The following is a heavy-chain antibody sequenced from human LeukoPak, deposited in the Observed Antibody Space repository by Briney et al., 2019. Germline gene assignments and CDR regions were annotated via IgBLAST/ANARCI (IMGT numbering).Heavy chain of an antibody. CDR1: GFTFSSYY. D-gene: IGHD4-11*01. Sequence: PGGSLRLSCAASGFTFSSYYMNWVRQAPGKGLEWVSSISSSSYIYYADSVKGRFTTSRDNAKNSLYLQMNSLRAEDTAVYYCARSSDYKDYWGQGTLVTVSS. V-gene: IGHV3-21*01. CDR3: ARSSDYKDY. J-gene: IGHJ4*02. CDR2: ISSSSYI.